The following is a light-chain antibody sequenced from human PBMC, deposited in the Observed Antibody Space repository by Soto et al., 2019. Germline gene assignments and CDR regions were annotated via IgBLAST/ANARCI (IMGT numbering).Light chain of an antibody. CDR1: QYVGSR. Sequence: EIVLTQSPATLSSSPGETATLSCRASQYVGSRLAWYQHKPGQAPRLLIYYMSKRATGIPARFSGSGSGTDFTLTISSLAPDDFAIYYCQHYGTSPTFGQGTKVEIK. CDR2: YMS. J-gene: IGKJ1*01. V-gene: IGKV3-11*01. CDR3: QHYGTSPT.